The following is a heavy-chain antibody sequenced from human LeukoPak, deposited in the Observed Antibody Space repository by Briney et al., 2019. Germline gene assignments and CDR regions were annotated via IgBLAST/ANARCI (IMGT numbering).Heavy chain of an antibody. Sequence: GGSLRPSCAASGFTFSDHYMDWVRQAPGKGLEWVGRTRNKASSYTTAYAASVKGRFTLSRDDSKNSLYLQMNSLKTEDTAVYYCARDSGSYYIDYWGQGTLVTASS. CDR3: ARDSGSYYIDY. CDR2: TRNKASSYTT. D-gene: IGHD1-26*01. CDR1: GFTFSDHY. V-gene: IGHV3-72*01. J-gene: IGHJ4*02.